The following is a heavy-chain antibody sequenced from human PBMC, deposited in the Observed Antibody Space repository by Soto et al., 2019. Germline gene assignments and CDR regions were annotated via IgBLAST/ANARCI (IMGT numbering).Heavy chain of an antibody. V-gene: IGHV3-20*04. CDR2: SNWDGDDT. CDR3: AGGDIAVAVSSDY. Sequence: EVHLVESGGRMVRPGESLRLSCAASGFNFEEYGMTWVRQAPGKGLEWVAGSNWDGDDTGYADSVQGRFTISRDNAKKFLYLQMNSLRVEDTALYYCAGGDIAVAVSSDYWGQGTLVTVSS. J-gene: IGHJ4*02. CDR1: GFNFEEYG. D-gene: IGHD6-19*01.